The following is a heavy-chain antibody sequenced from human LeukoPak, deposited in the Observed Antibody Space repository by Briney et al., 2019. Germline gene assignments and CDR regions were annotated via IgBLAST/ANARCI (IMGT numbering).Heavy chain of an antibody. CDR3: ARARSAYYDSGSIDAFDI. J-gene: IGHJ3*02. Sequence: GGSLRLSCAASGFTFSSYSMNWVRQAPGKGLEWVSSISSSSSYIYYADSVEGRFTISRDNAKNSLYLQMNSLRAEDTAVYYCARARSAYYDSGSIDAFDIWGQGTMVTVSS. CDR2: ISSSSSYI. V-gene: IGHV3-21*01. CDR1: GFTFSSYS. D-gene: IGHD3-22*01.